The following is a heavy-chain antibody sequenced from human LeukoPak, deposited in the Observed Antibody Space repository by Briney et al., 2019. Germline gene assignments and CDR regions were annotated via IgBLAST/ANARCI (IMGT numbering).Heavy chain of an antibody. J-gene: IGHJ4*02. Sequence: PGGSLRLSCAASGFTFSTYWMSWVRQAPGTGLEWVASIKQDGSEKSYVDSVKGRFTISRDNAKNSLYLQMNSLRAEVTAVYYCARGGYQLLWYWGEGTLVTVSS. CDR1: GFTFSTYW. D-gene: IGHD2-2*01. V-gene: IGHV3-7*04. CDR2: IKQDGSEK. CDR3: ARGGYQLLWY.